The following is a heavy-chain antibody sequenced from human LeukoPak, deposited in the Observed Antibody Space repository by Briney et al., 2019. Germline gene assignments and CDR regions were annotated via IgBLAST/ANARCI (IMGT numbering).Heavy chain of an antibody. CDR2: ISGSGGST. Sequence: GGSLRLSCAASGFTFSSYAMNWVRQAPGKGLEWVSAISGSGGSTYYADSVKGRFTISRDNSKNSLYLQMNSLRAEDTAVYYCARDSQGITMNYWGQGTLVTVSS. D-gene: IGHD3-22*01. J-gene: IGHJ4*02. CDR3: ARDSQGITMNY. CDR1: GFTFSSYA. V-gene: IGHV3-23*01.